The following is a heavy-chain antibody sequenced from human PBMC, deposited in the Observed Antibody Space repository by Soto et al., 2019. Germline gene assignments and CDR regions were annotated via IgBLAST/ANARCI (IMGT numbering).Heavy chain of an antibody. CDR1: GGTFSSYA. CDR2: IIPIFGTA. CDR3: ARTPFEYSSSSYYYYGMDV. J-gene: IGHJ6*02. V-gene: IGHV1-69*13. D-gene: IGHD6-6*01. Sequence: GASVKVSCKASGGTFSSYAISWVRQAPGQGLEWMGGIIPIFGTANYAQKFQGRVTITADESTSTAYMELSSLRSEDTAVYYCARTPFEYSSSSYYYYGMDVWGQGTTVTSP.